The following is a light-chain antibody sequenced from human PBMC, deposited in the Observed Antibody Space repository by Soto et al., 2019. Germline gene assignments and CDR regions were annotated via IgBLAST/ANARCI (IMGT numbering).Light chain of an antibody. Sequence: EVVLTQSPATLSLSPGVSATLSCRASQNIGTSLAWYQHRPGQPPRLLIYDVFNRATGVPARFSGGGSGTDFTLTISGLEPEDFAVYYCQQHGSWPPFTFGGGTKVEIK. CDR2: DVF. CDR3: QQHGSWPPFT. CDR1: QNIGTS. J-gene: IGKJ4*01. V-gene: IGKV3-11*01.